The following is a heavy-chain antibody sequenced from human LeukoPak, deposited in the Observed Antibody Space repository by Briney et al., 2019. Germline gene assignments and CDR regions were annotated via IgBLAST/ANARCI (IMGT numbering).Heavy chain of an antibody. J-gene: IGHJ6*03. D-gene: IGHD3-3*01. Sequence: PSETLSLTCTVSGGSISSGDYYWSWIRQPPGKGLEWIGCIYYSGSTYYNPSLKSRVTISVDASKNQFSLKLSSVTAADTAVYYCAREIFGVVIAGGPYYYYYMDVWGKGTTVTVSS. CDR1: GGSISSGDYY. CDR2: IYYSGST. V-gene: IGHV4-30-4*08. CDR3: AREIFGVVIAGGPYYYYYMDV.